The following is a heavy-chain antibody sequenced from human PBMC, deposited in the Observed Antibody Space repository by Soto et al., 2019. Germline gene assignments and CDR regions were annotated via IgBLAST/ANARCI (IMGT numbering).Heavy chain of an antibody. CDR3: ARRLYGDYDY. J-gene: IGHJ4*02. CDR1: GYSFTTSG. V-gene: IGHV1-18*01. Sequence: QAQLVQSGAEVKEPGASVKVSCKASGYSFTTSGITWVRQAPGQGLEWMGRISTYNGNTNYAQKLQDRVTLTTDTSRSRAYMELRSLRSDDTAVYYCARRLYGDYDYWGQGTLVTVSS. D-gene: IGHD4-17*01. CDR2: ISTYNGNT.